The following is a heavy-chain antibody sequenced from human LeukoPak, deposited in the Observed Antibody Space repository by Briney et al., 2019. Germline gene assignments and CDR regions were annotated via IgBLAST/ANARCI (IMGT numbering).Heavy chain of an antibody. CDR2: IYYSGST. CDR1: GGSISSGGYS. J-gene: IGHJ4*02. CDR3: ARAIGSSWLYDY. V-gene: IGHV4-31*03. D-gene: IGHD6-13*01. Sequence: PSQTLSLTCTVSGGSISSGGYSWTWIRHHPGKGLEWIGYIYYSGSTYYNPSLKSRVTISVDTSKNQFSLKLNSVTAADTAVYYCARAIGSSWLYDYWGQGTLVTVSS.